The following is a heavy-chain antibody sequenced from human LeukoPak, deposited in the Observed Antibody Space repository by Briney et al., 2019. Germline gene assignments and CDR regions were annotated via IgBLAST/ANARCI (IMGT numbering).Heavy chain of an antibody. Sequence: GGSLRLPCAASGFTFSSYSMNWVRQAPGKGLEWVSSISSSSSYIYYADSVKGRFTISRDNAKNSLYLQMNSLRAEDTAVYYCARDSADYYRSSPLAAFDIWGQGTMVTVSS. J-gene: IGHJ3*02. CDR3: ARDSADYYRSSPLAAFDI. D-gene: IGHD3-10*01. CDR2: ISSSSSYI. V-gene: IGHV3-21*01. CDR1: GFTFSSYS.